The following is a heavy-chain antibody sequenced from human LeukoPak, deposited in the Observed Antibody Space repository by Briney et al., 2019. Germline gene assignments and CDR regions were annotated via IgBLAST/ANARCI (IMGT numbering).Heavy chain of an antibody. CDR1: GFTFSSYW. D-gene: IGHD1-1*01. V-gene: IGHV3-74*01. CDR3: ARELASGY. CDR2: INSDGGDT. Sequence: GGSLRLSCAASGFTFSSYWMHWVRQAPGKGLVWVSRINSDGGDTNYADSVKGRFTISRDNAKGTLYLQMDSLRAEDTATYYCARELASGYWGQGTLVTVSS. J-gene: IGHJ4*02.